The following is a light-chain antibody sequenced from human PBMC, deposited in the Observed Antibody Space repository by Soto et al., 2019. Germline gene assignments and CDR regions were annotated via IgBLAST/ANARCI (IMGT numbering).Light chain of an antibody. CDR1: QRVTSSY. J-gene: IGKJ2*01. V-gene: IGKV3-20*01. CDR3: QQYGSSPYS. CDR2: GAS. Sequence: EIVLTQSPGTLSLSPGERATLSCRASQRVTSSYFAWYQQKPGQPPRLLIYGASIRATGIPDRFSGSGSGTDFTLTISTLEPEDFADYYCQQYGSSPYSFGQGTKLEIK.